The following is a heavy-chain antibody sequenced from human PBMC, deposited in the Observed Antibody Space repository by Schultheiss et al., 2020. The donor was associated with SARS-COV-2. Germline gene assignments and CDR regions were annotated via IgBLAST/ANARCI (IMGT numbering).Heavy chain of an antibody. D-gene: IGHD3-22*01. CDR2: INPNSGGT. CDR1: GYTFTSYG. V-gene: IGHV1-18*01. CDR3: ATGGTMIVVAMDAFDI. Sequence: GESLKVSCKASGYTFTSYGISWVRQAPGQGLEWMGRINPNSGGTNSAQKFQGRVTMTEDTSTDTAYMELSSLRSEDTAVYYCATGGTMIVVAMDAFDIWGQGTMVTVSS. J-gene: IGHJ3*02.